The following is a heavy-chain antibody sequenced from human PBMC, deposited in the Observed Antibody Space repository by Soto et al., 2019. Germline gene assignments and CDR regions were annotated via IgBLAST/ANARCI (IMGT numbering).Heavy chain of an antibody. J-gene: IGHJ6*02. V-gene: IGHV4-59*01. Sequence: PSGTLSLSSTDSGASISSSYGSWIRQPPGKGLEWIGYIYYSGSTNYNPSLKSRLTISVDTSKNQFFLKLSSVAAADTVVYYCARGLLGYYYYGMDVWGQGTTVTVSS. CDR3: ARGLLGYYYYGMDV. CDR2: IYYSGST. CDR1: GASISSSY. D-gene: IGHD3-16*01.